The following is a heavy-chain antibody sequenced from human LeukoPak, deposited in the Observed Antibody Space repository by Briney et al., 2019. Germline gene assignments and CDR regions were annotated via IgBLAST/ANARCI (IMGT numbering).Heavy chain of an antibody. CDR3: TGSSGY. Sequence: GGSLRLSCAASGFTFSRSWMSWVRPAPGKGLEWVANIKKDGSEEYYVDSVKGRFTISRDNAKNSLYLQMNSLRGEDTAVYYCTGSSGYWGQGTLVIVSS. V-gene: IGHV3-7*01. J-gene: IGHJ4*02. CDR1: GFTFSRSW. CDR2: IKKDGSEE. D-gene: IGHD3-10*01.